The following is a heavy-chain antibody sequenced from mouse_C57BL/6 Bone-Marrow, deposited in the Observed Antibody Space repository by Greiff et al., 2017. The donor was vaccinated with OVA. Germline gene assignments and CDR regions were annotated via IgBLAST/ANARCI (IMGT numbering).Heavy chain of an antibody. CDR1: GYAFTNYL. CDR3: ARHRGGYYFDY. CDR2: INPGSGGT. Sequence: VQRVESGAELVRPGTSVKVSCKASGYAFTNYLIEWVKQRPGQGLEWIGVINPGSGGTNYNEKFKGKATLTADKSSSTAYMQLSSLTSEDSAVYFCARHRGGYYFDYWGQGTTLTVSS. V-gene: IGHV1-54*01. J-gene: IGHJ2*01.